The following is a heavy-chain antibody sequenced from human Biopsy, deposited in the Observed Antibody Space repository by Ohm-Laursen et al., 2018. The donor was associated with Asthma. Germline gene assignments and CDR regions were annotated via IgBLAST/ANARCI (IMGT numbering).Heavy chain of an antibody. J-gene: IGHJ4*02. V-gene: IGHV3-11*01. Sequence: SLRLSCAASGFTFSDYYMSWIRQAPGKGLEWVSYISSSGGTIYYADSVKGRFTISRDNAQNSLSLQMTSLGAEDTAVYYCASECTVATCPLAYWGQGALVTVSS. D-gene: IGHD2-8*02. CDR3: ASECTVATCPLAY. CDR2: ISSSGGTI. CDR1: GFTFSDYY.